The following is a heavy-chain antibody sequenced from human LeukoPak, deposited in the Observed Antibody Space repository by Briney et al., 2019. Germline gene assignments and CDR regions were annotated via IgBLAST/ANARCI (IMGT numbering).Heavy chain of an antibody. CDR1: GVSFSGYY. D-gene: IGHD5-24*01. V-gene: IGHV4-34*01. Sequence: SETLSLTCAVYGVSFSGYYWSWIRQPPGKGLEWIGEINHSGSTNYNPSLKSRVTISVDTSKNQFSLKLSSVTAADTAVYYCARQGRWLQYNTDYWGQGTLVTVSS. J-gene: IGHJ4*02. CDR2: INHSGST. CDR3: ARQGRWLQYNTDY.